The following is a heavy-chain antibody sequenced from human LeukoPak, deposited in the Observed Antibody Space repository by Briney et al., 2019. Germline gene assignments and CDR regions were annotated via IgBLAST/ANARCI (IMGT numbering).Heavy chain of an antibody. D-gene: IGHD2-2*01. CDR3: AREQLVPAAPFDY. CDR2: ISSSSSTV. Sequence: GGSLRLSCAASGFTFSSYSMNWVRQAPGKGLEWVSYISSSSSTVYYADSVKGRFTISRDNAKNSLYLQMNSLRAEDTAVYYCAREQLVPAAPFDYWGQGTLVTVSS. V-gene: IGHV3-48*01. CDR1: GFTFSSYS. J-gene: IGHJ4*02.